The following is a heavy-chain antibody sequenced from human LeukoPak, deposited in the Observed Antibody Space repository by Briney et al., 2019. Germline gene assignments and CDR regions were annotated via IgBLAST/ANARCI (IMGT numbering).Heavy chain of an antibody. D-gene: IGHD2-2*01. J-gene: IGHJ4*02. Sequence: SETLSLTRAVYGGSFSGYYWSWIRQPPGKGLEWIGEINHSGSTNYNPSLKSRVTISVDTSKNQFSLKLSSVTAADTAVYYCARRPYCSSTSCKGGLDYWGQGTLVTVSS. CDR3: ARRPYCSSTSCKGGLDY. CDR2: INHSGST. CDR1: GGSFSGYY. V-gene: IGHV4-34*01.